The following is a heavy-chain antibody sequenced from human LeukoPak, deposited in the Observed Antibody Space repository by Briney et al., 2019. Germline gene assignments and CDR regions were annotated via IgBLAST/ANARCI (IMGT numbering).Heavy chain of an antibody. D-gene: IGHD5-18*01. CDR2: ISYDGSNK. CDR1: GFTFSSYG. Sequence: PGRSLRLSCAASGFTFSSYGMHWVRQAPGKGLEWVAVISYDGSNKYYADSVKGRFTISRDNSKNTLYLQMNSLRAEDTAVYYCAKGDSGYSYADIDYWDQGTLVTVSS. V-gene: IGHV3-30*18. CDR3: AKGDSGYSYADIDY. J-gene: IGHJ4*02.